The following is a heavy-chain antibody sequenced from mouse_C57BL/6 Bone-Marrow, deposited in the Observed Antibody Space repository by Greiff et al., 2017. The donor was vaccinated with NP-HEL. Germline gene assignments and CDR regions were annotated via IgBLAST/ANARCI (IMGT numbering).Heavy chain of an antibody. V-gene: IGHV1-63*01. Sequence: QVQLQQSGAVLVRPGTSVKMSCKASGYTFTNYWIGWAKQRPGHGLEWIGDIYPGGGYTNYNEKFKGKATLTADKSSSTAYMQFSSLTSEDSAIYYCAKGDYGWYFDVWGTGTTVTVSS. D-gene: IGHD1-1*01. J-gene: IGHJ1*03. CDR1: GYTFTNYW. CDR2: IYPGGGYT. CDR3: AKGDYGWYFDV.